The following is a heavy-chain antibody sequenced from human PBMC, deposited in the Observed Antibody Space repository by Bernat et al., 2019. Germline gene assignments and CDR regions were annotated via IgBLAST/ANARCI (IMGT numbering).Heavy chain of an antibody. V-gene: IGHV3-30-3*01. CDR1: GFTFSSYA. Sequence: QVQLVESGGGVVQPGRSLRLSCAASGFTFSSYAMHWVRQAPGKGLEWVAVISYDGSNKYYADSVKGRFTISRDNSKNTLYLQMNSLRAEDTAVYYCARVGPSGNHDYWGQGTLVTVSS. D-gene: IGHD3-10*01. CDR3: ARVGPSGNHDY. J-gene: IGHJ4*02. CDR2: ISYDGSNK.